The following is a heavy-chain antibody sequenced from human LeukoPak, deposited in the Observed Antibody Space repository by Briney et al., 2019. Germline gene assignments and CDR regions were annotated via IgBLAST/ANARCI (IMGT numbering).Heavy chain of an antibody. Sequence: SETLSLTCSVSGGFSRSYYWSWIRQPPGKGLEYIGCIYYTGSTDYNPSLKSRVTISLDTSKNQFSLNLSSVTAADTAVYYCASVDTAIKYFDYWGQGTLVTVSS. D-gene: IGHD5-18*01. J-gene: IGHJ4*02. CDR3: ASVDTAIKYFDY. V-gene: IGHV4-59*13. CDR2: IYYTGST. CDR1: GGFSRSYY.